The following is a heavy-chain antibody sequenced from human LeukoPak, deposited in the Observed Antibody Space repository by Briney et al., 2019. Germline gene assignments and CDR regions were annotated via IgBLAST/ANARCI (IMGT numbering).Heavy chain of an antibody. D-gene: IGHD6-19*01. V-gene: IGHV1-2*02. J-gene: IGHJ4*02. CDR1: GYTFTGYY. CDR2: INPNCGGT. CDR3: ASVGIAVAGTFDY. Sequence: GASVKVSCKASGYTFTGYYMHWVRQAPGQGLEWMGWINPNCGGTNYAQKFQGRVTMTRDTSISTAYMELSRLRSDDTAVYYCASVGIAVAGTFDYWGQGTLVTVSS.